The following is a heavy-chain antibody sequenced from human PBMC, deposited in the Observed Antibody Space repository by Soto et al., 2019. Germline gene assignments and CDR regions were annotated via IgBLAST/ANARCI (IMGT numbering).Heavy chain of an antibody. CDR3: LRISKTSTAV. CDR1: GDSVSSNSAA. J-gene: IGHJ4*02. CDR2: TYYRSKWYN. D-gene: IGHD2-21*02. V-gene: IGHV6-1*01. Sequence: PSQTLSLTCAISGDSVSSNSAAWSWIRQSPSRGFEWLGRTYYRSKWYNDYEVSVKSRITINPDTSKNQFSLQLNSVTPEDTAVFYCLRISKTSTAVWGQGTLVTVCS.